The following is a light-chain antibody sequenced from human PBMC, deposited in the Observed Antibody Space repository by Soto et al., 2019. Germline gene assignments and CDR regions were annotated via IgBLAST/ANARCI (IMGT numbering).Light chain of an antibody. CDR1: QSVSSY. V-gene: IGKV3-11*01. CDR3: QQRSDWPPIT. Sequence: EIVLTQSPATLSLSPGERATLSCRASQSVSSYLAWYQQKPGQAPRLLIYDASNRATGIPARFSGSGSGTDFAHTISSLEPDDFAVYYCQQRSDWPPITCGQGTRLEIK. J-gene: IGKJ5*01. CDR2: DAS.